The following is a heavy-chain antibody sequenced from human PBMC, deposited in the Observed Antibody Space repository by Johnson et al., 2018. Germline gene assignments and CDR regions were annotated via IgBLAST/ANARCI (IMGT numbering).Heavy chain of an antibody. CDR3: ASPVDTAMADAFDI. V-gene: IGHV1-69*02. J-gene: IGHJ3*02. CDR2: IIPILGIA. CDR1: GGTFSSYT. Sequence: QVQLVQSGAEVKKPGSSVKVSCKASGGTFSSYTISWVRQAPGQGLEWMGRIIPILGIANYAQKVQGRVTITADNSTSTAYMELSSRRSEDTAVYYCASPVDTAMADAFDIWGQGTMVTVSS. D-gene: IGHD5-18*01.